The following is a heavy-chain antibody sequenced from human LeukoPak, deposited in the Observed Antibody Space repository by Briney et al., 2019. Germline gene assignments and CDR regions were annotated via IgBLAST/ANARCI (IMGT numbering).Heavy chain of an antibody. CDR3: ARDKGRAADAFDI. V-gene: IGHV1-69*13. D-gene: IGHD6-13*01. J-gene: IGHJ3*02. Sequence: SVKVSCMASGGTFSSYAISWVRQAPGQGLEWMGGIIPIFGTANYAQKFQGRVTITADESTSTAYMELSSLRSEDTAVYYCARDKGRAADAFDIWGQGTMVTVSS. CDR1: GGTFSSYA. CDR2: IIPIFGTA.